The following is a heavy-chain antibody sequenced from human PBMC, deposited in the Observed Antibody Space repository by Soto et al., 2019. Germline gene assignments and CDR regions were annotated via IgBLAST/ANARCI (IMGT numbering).Heavy chain of an antibody. V-gene: IGHV1-3*01. CDR3: ARAPTWEAPHNFDY. CDR1: GYTLSSYA. D-gene: IGHD1-26*01. Sequence: GASVKVSCKASGYTLSSYAMHWVRQAPGQRLEWMGWINAGNGNTKFSQKFQGRVTITRDTSASTAYMELSSLRSEDTAVYYCARAPTWEAPHNFDYWGQGTLVTVS. CDR2: INAGNGNT. J-gene: IGHJ4*02.